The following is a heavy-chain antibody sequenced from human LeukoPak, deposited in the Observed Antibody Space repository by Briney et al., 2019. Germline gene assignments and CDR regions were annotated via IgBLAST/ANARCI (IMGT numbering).Heavy chain of an antibody. Sequence: ASVKVSCKASGYTFTGYYMHWVRQAPGQGLEWMGWLSAYNGNTNYAQKLQGRVTMTTDTSTSTAYMELRSLRSDDTAVYYCARITMVRGVIFDWFFDLWGRGTLVTVSS. V-gene: IGHV1-18*04. CDR1: GYTFTGYY. CDR2: LSAYNGNT. J-gene: IGHJ2*01. CDR3: ARITMVRGVIFDWFFDL. D-gene: IGHD3-10*01.